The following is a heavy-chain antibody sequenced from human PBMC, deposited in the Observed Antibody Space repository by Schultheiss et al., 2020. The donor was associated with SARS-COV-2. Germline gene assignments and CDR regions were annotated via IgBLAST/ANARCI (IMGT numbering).Heavy chain of an antibody. CDR1: GYSISSGYY. J-gene: IGHJ6*02. CDR2: INHSGST. D-gene: IGHD5-18*01. Sequence: SQTLSLTCAVSGYSISSGYYWGWIRQPPGKGLEWIGEINHSGSTNYNPSLKSRVTISVDTSKNQFSLKLSSVTAADTAVYYCATRAALVRYYGLDVWGQGTTVTVSS. CDR3: ATRAALVRYYGLDV. V-gene: IGHV4-38-2*01.